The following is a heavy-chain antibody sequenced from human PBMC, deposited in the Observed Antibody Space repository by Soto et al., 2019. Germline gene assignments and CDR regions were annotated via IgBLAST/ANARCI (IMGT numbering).Heavy chain of an antibody. CDR3: ARDWFGIDY. V-gene: IGHV1-18*01. J-gene: IGHJ4*02. CDR2: INPYNGNT. CDR1: GYTFTSYG. D-gene: IGHD3-16*01. Sequence: QVQLVQSGAEVKKPGASVKVSCKASGYTFTSYGLSWVRQAPGQGLEWMGWINPYNGNTNYAQKLQGRVTMTTATTPNTAYIELRSLTSDDTAVYYCARDWFGIDYWGQGPRVTVSS.